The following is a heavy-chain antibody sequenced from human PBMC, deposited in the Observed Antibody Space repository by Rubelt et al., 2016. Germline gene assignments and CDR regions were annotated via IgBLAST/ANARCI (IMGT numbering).Heavy chain of an antibody. Sequence: EVQLVQSGAEVKKPGESLKISCKGSGYSFTSYWIGWVRQMPGKGLDWMGIIYPGDSDTRYSPSFQGQVTISADKSISTAYLQWSSLKASDTAMYYCARIPGSGSSEINWFDPWGQGTLVTVSS. D-gene: IGHD3-10*01. CDR3: ARIPGSGSSEINWFDP. CDR2: IYPGDSDT. J-gene: IGHJ5*02. V-gene: IGHV5-51*03. CDR1: GYSFTSYW.